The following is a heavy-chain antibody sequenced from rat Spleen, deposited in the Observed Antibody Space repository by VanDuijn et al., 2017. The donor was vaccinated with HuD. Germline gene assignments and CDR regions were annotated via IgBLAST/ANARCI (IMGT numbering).Heavy chain of an antibody. D-gene: IGHD1-6*01. Sequence: EVQLVESGGGLVQPGRSLKFSCAASGFTFSDYAMAWVRQAPKKGLEWVATIIYDGSSTYYRDSVKGRFTISRDNAKSTLYLQMDSLRSEDTATYYCARHGTYTTDYYVMDAWGQGASVTVSS. CDR2: IIYDGSST. CDR1: GFTFSDYA. CDR3: ARHGTYTTDYYVMDA. J-gene: IGHJ4*01. V-gene: IGHV5-17*01.